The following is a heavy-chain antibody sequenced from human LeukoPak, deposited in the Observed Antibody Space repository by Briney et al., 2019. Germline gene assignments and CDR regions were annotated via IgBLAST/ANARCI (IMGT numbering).Heavy chain of an antibody. CDR2: INPSGDST. CDR3: ARDYYDFWSGYFN. J-gene: IGHJ4*02. V-gene: IGHV1-46*01. CDR1: GYTFTSYY. Sequence: ASVKVSCKASGYTFTSYYMHWVRQAPGQGLEWMGIINPSGDSTSYAQKFQGRVTMTRDTSTSTVYMELSSLRSEDTAVYYCARDYYDFWSGYFNWGQGTLVTVSS. D-gene: IGHD3-3*01.